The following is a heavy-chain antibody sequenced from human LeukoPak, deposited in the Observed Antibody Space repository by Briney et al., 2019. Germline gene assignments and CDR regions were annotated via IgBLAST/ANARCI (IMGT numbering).Heavy chain of an antibody. Sequence: SETLSLTCAVYGGSFSGYYWSWIRQPPGKGLEWIGEINHSGSTNYNPSLKSRVTISVDTSKNQFSLKLSSVTAADTAVYYCARGSDYYDPYGMDVWGQGTTVTVSS. CDR2: INHSGST. CDR1: GGSFSGYY. CDR3: ARGSDYYDPYGMDV. V-gene: IGHV4-34*01. D-gene: IGHD3-16*01. J-gene: IGHJ6*02.